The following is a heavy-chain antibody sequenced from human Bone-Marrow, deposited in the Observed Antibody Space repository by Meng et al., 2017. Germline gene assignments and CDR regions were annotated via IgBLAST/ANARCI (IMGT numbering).Heavy chain of an antibody. D-gene: IGHD1-14*01. V-gene: IGHV4-31*01. J-gene: IGHJ4*02. CDR2: IYYSGST. Sequence: QGERQASGTGMVKTCHTPSLTCTVACGSNSSVGYYWRRIRQRPGKGLEWIGYIYYSGSTYYYPSLKSLVTISVDTSKNQFSLKLSSVTAADTAVYYCAREASPEYYFDYWGQGTLVTVSS. CDR1: CGSNSSVGYY. CDR3: AREASPEYYFDY.